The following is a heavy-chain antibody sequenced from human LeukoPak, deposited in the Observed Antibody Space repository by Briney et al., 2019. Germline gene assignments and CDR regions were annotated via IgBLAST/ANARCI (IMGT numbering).Heavy chain of an antibody. D-gene: IGHD6-19*01. V-gene: IGHV1-8*03. J-gene: IGHJ5*02. CDR2: LNPNSGNT. Sequence: ASVKVSCKASGYTFTSYDINWVRQATGQGLEWMGCLNPNSGNTGYAQKFQGRVTISRNTSINTAYMELSSLRSEDTAVYYCARMTVSGRDNWFDPWGQGTLVTVSS. CDR1: GYTFTSYD. CDR3: ARMTVSGRDNWFDP.